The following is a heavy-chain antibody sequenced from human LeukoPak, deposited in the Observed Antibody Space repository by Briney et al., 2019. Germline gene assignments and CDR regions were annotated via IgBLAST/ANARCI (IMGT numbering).Heavy chain of an antibody. Sequence: SETLSLTCTVSGGSLSSGGYYWSWIRQPPGKRLESIGYIHYSGSTNYNPSLESRVTISVDTSKNQFFLNLNSVTAADTAIYFCARSPFGTTCDRWGQGTLVTVSS. CDR1: GGSLSSGGYY. CDR2: IHYSGST. J-gene: IGHJ5*02. CDR3: ARSPFGTTCDR. V-gene: IGHV4-61*08. D-gene: IGHD1-1*01.